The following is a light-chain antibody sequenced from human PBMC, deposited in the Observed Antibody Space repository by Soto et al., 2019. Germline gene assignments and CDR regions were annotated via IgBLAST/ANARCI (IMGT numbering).Light chain of an antibody. J-gene: IGLJ1*01. CDR2: GNI. CDR1: SPNIGAGYD. V-gene: IGLV1-40*01. Sequence: QSVLTQPPSVSGAPGQRVTISCTGSSPNIGAGYDVHWYQQLPGTAPKVLIYGNINRPSGVPDRFSGSKSGTSASLAITGLQAEDEADYYRQSYDSSLSGYVFGTGTKVTVL. CDR3: QSYDSSLSGYV.